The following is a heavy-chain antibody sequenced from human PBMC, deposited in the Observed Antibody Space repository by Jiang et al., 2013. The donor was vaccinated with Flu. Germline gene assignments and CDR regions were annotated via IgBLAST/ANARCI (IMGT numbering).Heavy chain of an antibody. V-gene: IGHV1-18*01. D-gene: IGHD2-15*01. CDR2: ISAYNGNT. Sequence: SGAEVKKPGASVKVSCKASGYTFTSYGISWVRQAPGQGLEWMGWISAYNGNTNYAQKLQGRVTMTTDTSTSTAYMELRSLRSDDTAVYYCARAPRYCSGGSCYSGVGDYWGQGTLVTVSS. CDR1: GYTFTSYG. J-gene: IGHJ4*02. CDR3: ARAPRYCSGGSCYSGVGDY.